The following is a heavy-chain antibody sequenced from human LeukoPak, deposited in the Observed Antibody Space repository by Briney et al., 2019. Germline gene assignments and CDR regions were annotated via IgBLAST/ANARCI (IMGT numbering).Heavy chain of an antibody. Sequence: GGSLRLSCAASGFAVNSNYMSWVRQAPGKGLEWVSVIYSGGNTYYADSVKGRFTISRDNAKNTLYLQMNSLRAEDTAVYYCASGYCSGGSCYSVYFQHWGQGTLVTVS. CDR1: GFAVNSNY. J-gene: IGHJ1*01. D-gene: IGHD2-15*01. CDR2: IYSGGNT. V-gene: IGHV3-53*01. CDR3: ASGYCSGGSCYSVYFQH.